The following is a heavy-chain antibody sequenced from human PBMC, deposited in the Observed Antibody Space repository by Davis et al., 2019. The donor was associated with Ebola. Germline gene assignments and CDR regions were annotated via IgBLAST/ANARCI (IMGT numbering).Heavy chain of an antibody. J-gene: IGHJ4*02. CDR2: IKQDGSEK. CDR1: GFTFSSSW. Sequence: GGSLRLSCAASGFTFSSSWMTWVRQAPGKGLEWVANIKQDGSEKYCVDSVKGRFTTSRDNAKNSLYLQMNSLRAEDTAVYYCARDNWNSFDYWGQGTLVTVSS. D-gene: IGHD1-20*01. V-gene: IGHV3-7*01. CDR3: ARDNWNSFDY.